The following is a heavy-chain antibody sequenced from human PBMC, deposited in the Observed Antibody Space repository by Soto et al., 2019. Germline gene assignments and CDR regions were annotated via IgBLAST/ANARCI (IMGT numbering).Heavy chain of an antibody. CDR1: CGSISSHY. J-gene: IGHJ6*02. V-gene: IGHV4-34*01. CDR2: INHSGST. CDR3: ARLNGYCVSTSCPGYYGTDV. D-gene: IGHD2-2*03. Sequence: SQTLPLPCTVSCGSISSHYWSCIRQPPGKGLGWIGEINHSGSTNYNPSLKSRVTISVDTSMNEFSLRLSSVTAADTAVYYCARLNGYCVSTSCPGYYGTDVRRQGTTVTVSS.